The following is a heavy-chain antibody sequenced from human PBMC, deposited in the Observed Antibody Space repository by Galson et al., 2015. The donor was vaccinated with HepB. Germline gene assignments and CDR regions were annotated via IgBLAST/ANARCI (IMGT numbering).Heavy chain of an antibody. CDR3: ARVGPGRDGYNYGALDI. D-gene: IGHD5-24*01. CDR1: GDSVSSTRAA. Sequence: CAISGDSVSSTRAAWNWIRQFPSRGLEWLGRTLYRTKWSIDYAASVRSRIIINPDTSNNQVSLQLNSVTPEDTAVYYCARVGPGRDGYNYGALDIWAQGTMVTVSS. J-gene: IGHJ3*02. CDR2: TLYRTKWSI. V-gene: IGHV6-1*01.